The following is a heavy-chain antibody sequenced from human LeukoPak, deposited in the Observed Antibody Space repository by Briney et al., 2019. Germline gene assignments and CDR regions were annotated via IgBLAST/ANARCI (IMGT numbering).Heavy chain of an antibody. CDR3: AKSGYSSGWFRAFDI. V-gene: IGHV3-23*01. Sequence: GGSLRLSCATSRFIFNYYAMSWVRQAPGKGLEWVSGISGSDGSTYYADSVKGRFSISRDNSKKTLFLQMNSLRAEDTAVYYCAKSGYSSGWFRAFDIWGQGTLVTVSS. CDR1: RFIFNYYA. D-gene: IGHD6-19*01. CDR2: ISGSDGST. J-gene: IGHJ3*02.